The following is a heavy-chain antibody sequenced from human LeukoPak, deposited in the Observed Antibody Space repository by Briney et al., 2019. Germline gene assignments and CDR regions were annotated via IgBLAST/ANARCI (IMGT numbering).Heavy chain of an antibody. CDR1: GYTFTSYD. D-gene: IGHD3-3*01. CDR2: MNPNSGNT. J-gene: IGHJ5*02. V-gene: IGHV1-8*01. Sequence: GASVKVSCKASGYTFTSYDINWVRQATGQGLEWMGWMNPNSGNTGYAQKFQGRVTMTRNTSISTAYMELSSLRSEDTAVYYCARGREPAAIRKYYDFWSGYYRGWFDPWGQGTLVTVSS. CDR3: ARGREPAAIRKYYDFWSGYYRGWFDP.